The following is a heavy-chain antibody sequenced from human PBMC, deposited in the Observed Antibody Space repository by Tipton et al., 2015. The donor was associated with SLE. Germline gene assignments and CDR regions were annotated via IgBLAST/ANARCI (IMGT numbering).Heavy chain of an antibody. D-gene: IGHD6-6*01. V-gene: IGHV4-30-2*01. Sequence: TLSLTCAVSGGSISSGGYSWSWIRQPPGKGLEWIGYIYHSGSTYYNPSLKSRVTISVDRSKNQFSLKLSSVTAADTAVYYCARKRGYSSSSTHWGQGTLVTVSS. J-gene: IGHJ4*02. CDR1: GGSISSGGYS. CDR3: ARKRGYSSSSTH. CDR2: IYHSGST.